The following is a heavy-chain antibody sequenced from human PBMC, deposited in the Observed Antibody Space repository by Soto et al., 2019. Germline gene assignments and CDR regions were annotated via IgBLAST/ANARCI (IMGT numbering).Heavy chain of an antibody. J-gene: IGHJ6*02. CDR3: ARDKWRAGVGGFYGMDV. CDR2: IFHSGTT. CDR1: GVSISSGGNS. V-gene: IGHV4-30-2*01. D-gene: IGHD6-13*01. Sequence: QLQLQEAGSGLVKPSQTLSLTCAVSGVSISSGGNSWNWILQPPGKGLEWVGYIFHSGTTYYNPSLKSRVTISLDRSKNQFSLKLTSVTAADTAVYYCARDKWRAGVGGFYGMDVWGQGTTVTVS.